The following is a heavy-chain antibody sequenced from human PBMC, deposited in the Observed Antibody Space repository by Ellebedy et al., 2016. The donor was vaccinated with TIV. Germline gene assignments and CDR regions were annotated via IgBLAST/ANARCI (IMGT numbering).Heavy chain of an antibody. CDR3: ASMTTDDY. J-gene: IGHJ4*02. CDR1: GFTFSSYW. Sequence: PGGSLRLSCAASGFTFSSYWMHWVRQAPGKGLVWVSRISGDWSTTNYADSVKGRFTISRDNAKNTLYLQMSSLKAEDTAVYYCASMTTDDYWGQGTLVTVSS. V-gene: IGHV3-74*01. CDR2: ISGDWSTT. D-gene: IGHD4-17*01.